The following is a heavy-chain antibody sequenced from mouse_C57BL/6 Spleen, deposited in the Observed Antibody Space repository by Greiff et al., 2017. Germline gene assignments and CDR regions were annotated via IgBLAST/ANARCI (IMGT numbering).Heavy chain of an antibody. V-gene: IGHV5-17*01. CDR2: ISSGSSTI. CDR1: GFTFSDYG. Sequence: EVKLVESGGGLVKPGGSLKLSCAASGFTFSDYGMHWVRQAPEKGLEWVAYISSGSSTIYYADTVKGRFTISRDNAKNTLFLQMTSLRSEDTAMYYCASQLGRDYYFDYWGQGTTLTVSS. J-gene: IGHJ2*01. D-gene: IGHD4-1*02. CDR3: ASQLGRDYYFDY.